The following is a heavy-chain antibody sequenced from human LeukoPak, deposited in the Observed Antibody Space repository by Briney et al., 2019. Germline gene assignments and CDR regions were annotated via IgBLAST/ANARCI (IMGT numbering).Heavy chain of an antibody. D-gene: IGHD5-18*01. CDR1: GFTFSSYA. V-gene: IGHV3-23*01. CDR3: AKGISGRIAMGIFDY. Sequence: PGGSLRLSCAASGFTFSSYAMSWVRQAPGKGLEWVSAISGSGGSTYYADSVKGRFTISRDNSKNTLYLQMNSLRAEDTAVYYCAKGISGRIAMGIFDYWGQGTLVTVSS. CDR2: ISGSGGST. J-gene: IGHJ4*02.